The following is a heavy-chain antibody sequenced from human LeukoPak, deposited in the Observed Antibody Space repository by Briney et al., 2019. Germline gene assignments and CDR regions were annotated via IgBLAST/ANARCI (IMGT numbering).Heavy chain of an antibody. V-gene: IGHV1-8*03. CDR1: GYTFTSYD. J-gene: IGHJ3*02. CDR3: ATQGDERKDAFDI. CDR2: MNPNSGNT. Sequence: GASVKVSCKASGYTFTSYDINWVRQATGQGLEWMGWMNPNSGNTGYAQKFQGRVTITRNTSISTAYMELSSLRSEDTAVYYCATQGDERKDAFDIWGQGTMVTVSS.